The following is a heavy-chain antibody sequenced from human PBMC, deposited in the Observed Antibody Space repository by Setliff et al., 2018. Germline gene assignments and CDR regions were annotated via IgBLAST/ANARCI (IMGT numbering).Heavy chain of an antibody. CDR3: ARNRVALYGAFDI. J-gene: IGHJ3*02. CDR2: IHPSNSDT. V-gene: IGHV5-51*01. CDR1: GYSFTDYW. D-gene: IGHD5-12*01. Sequence: GESLKISCKGSGYSFTDYWIGWVRQMPGEGLEWMGIIHPSNSDTVYSPSFQGQVTISADRSITTAYLQWSSLKASDTAIYYCARNRVALYGAFDIWGQGTMVTVSS.